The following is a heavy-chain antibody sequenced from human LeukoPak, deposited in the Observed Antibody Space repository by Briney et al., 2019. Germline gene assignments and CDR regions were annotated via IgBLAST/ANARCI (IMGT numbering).Heavy chain of an antibody. D-gene: IGHD4-17*01. Sequence: GGSLRLSCAASGFTFTSHGMHWVRQAPGKGLEWVAIISYDGRKKNHADSVKGRFTVSRDNSKNTLYLQMNSLRAEDTAVYYCAKGHDYGDYVLDYWGQGTLVTVSS. CDR2: ISYDGRKK. CDR3: AKGHDYGDYVLDY. V-gene: IGHV3-30*19. CDR1: GFTFTSHG. J-gene: IGHJ4*02.